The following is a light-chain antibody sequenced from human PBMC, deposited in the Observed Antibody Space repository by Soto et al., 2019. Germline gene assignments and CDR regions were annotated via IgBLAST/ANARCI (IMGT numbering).Light chain of an antibody. CDR3: QQRSDWPPWT. J-gene: IGKJ1*01. CDR2: DAS. CDR1: QSISTY. Sequence: EIVLTQSPATLSLSPGERVTLFCQASQSISTYLAWYQQKPGQAPRLLIYDASNRATGIPARFSGSGSGTDFTLSICSLEPEFFAVYYCQQRSDWPPWTCGQETNLDIK. V-gene: IGKV3-11*01.